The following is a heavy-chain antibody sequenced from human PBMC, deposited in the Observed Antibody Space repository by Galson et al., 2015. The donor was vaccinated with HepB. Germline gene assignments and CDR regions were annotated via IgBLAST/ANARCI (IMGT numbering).Heavy chain of an antibody. J-gene: IGHJ6*03. Sequence: SLRLSCAASGFTFSDYYMSWIRQAPGKGLEWVSYISSSGSTIYYADSVKGRFTISRDNAKNSLYLQMNSLRAEDTAVYYCARDRSGYSIQNYYYYMDVWGKGTTVTVSS. CDR3: ARDRSGYSIQNYYYYMDV. CDR1: GFTFSDYY. D-gene: IGHD6-13*01. CDR2: ISSSGSTI. V-gene: IGHV3-11*01.